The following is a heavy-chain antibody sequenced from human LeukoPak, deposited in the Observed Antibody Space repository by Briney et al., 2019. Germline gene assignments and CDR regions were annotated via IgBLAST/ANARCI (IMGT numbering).Heavy chain of an antibody. D-gene: IGHD3-3*01. Sequence: GGSLRLSCAASGFAFSSYGMSWVREAPGRGLEWVSYISSSGSTIYYADSVKGRFTISRDNAKNSLYLQMNSLRAEDTAVYYCARDCHDFWSGYSSHFDYWGQGTLVTVSS. J-gene: IGHJ4*02. CDR2: ISSSGSTI. V-gene: IGHV3-48*04. CDR3: ARDCHDFWSGYSSHFDY. CDR1: GFAFSSYG.